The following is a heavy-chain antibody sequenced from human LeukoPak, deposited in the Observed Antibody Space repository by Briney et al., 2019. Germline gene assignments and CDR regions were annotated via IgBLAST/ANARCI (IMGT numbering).Heavy chain of an antibody. CDR1: GFTFTDYY. V-gene: IGHV3-11*01. CDR3: ARSDCLNFAAYFDY. J-gene: IGHJ4*02. Sequence: PGGSLRLSCAASGFTFTDYYMSWIRQAPGKGLEWVSYISGSDSITFYADSVKGRFIISRDNAKNSLYLQMNSLRVEDTAAYYCARSDCLNFAAYFDYWGQGSLVTVSS. D-gene: IGHD2-21*02. CDR2: ISGSDSIT.